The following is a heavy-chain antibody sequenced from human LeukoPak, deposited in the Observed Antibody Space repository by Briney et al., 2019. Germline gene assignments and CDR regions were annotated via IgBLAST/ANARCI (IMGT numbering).Heavy chain of an antibody. CDR1: GGSFSGYY. J-gene: IGHJ4*02. Sequence: PSETLSLTCAVYGGSFSGYYWSWIRQPPGKGLEWIGEINHSGSTNYNPSLKSRVTISVDTSKNQFSLKLSSVTAADTAVYYCARRINSMDTAMDYWGQGTLVTVSS. CDR2: INHSGST. V-gene: IGHV4-34*01. CDR3: ARRINSMDTAMDY. D-gene: IGHD5-18*01.